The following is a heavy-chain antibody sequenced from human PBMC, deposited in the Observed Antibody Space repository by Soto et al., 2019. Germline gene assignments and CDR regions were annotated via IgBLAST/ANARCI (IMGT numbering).Heavy chain of an antibody. CDR1: GFTFSSYS. J-gene: IGHJ5*02. Sequence: EVQLVESGGGLVQPGGSRRLSCAASGFTFSSYSMNWVRQAPGKGLEWVSQISSSRRTIYYADSVKGRFTISRDNAKNSLFLQMTSLRAADTAVFYCAREDITRGGWFDPWGQGTLVTVSS. CDR3: AREDITRGGWFDP. CDR2: ISSSRRTI. D-gene: IGHD2-15*01. V-gene: IGHV3-48*01.